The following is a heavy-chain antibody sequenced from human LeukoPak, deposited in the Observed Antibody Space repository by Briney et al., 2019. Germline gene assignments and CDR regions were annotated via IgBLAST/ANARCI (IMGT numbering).Heavy chain of an antibody. CDR3: AKAPVTTCRGAYCYPFDY. D-gene: IGHD2-21*01. J-gene: IGHJ4*02. CDR2: ISDSGNT. CDR1: GFTLSSYA. Sequence: GGSLRLSCAASGFTLSSYAMSWVRQAPGKGLEWVSAISDSGNTYHADSVKGRFTISRDSSKNTLFLQMNRLRPEDAAVYYCAKAPVTTCRGAYCYPFDYWGQGTLVTISS. V-gene: IGHV3-23*01.